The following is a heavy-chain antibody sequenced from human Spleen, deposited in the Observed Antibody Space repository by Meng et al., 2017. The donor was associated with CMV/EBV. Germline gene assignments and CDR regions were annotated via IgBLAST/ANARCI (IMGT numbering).Heavy chain of an antibody. D-gene: IGHD1-26*01. Sequence: GESLKISCAASGFTFSNAWMSWVRQAPGKGLEWVGRITSKTDGGTTDYAAPVKGRFTISRDDSKNTLYLQMNSLKTEDTAVYYCTTENSVSGSYSPLTSGMDVWGQGTTVTVSS. CDR1: GFTFSNAW. CDR2: ITSKTDGGTT. V-gene: IGHV3-15*01. CDR3: TTENSVSGSYSPLTSGMDV. J-gene: IGHJ6*02.